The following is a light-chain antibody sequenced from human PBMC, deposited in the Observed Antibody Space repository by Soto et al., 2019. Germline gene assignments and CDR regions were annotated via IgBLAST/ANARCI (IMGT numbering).Light chain of an antibody. CDR3: QESHTFLWGT. CDR2: GTS. V-gene: IGKV1-39*01. CDR1: QTISNS. J-gene: IGKJ1*01. Sequence: DIQMTQSPSSLSASVGDRVTITCRATQTISNSLNWYQQRPGNAPNLLIYGTSTLQGGVPSRFSGSGSGTDFTLTISSLQPEDSATYFCQESHTFLWGTFGQGTKV.